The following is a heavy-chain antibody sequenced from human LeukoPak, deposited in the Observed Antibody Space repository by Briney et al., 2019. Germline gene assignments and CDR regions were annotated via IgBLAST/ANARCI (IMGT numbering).Heavy chain of an antibody. CDR1: GFTFSIYW. Sequence: GGSLRLSCAPSGFTFSIYWMHCVRQAPGKGLVWVSRIHSYGSSTSYADSVKGRFTISRDNATNTLYLQMNSLRAEDTAAYYCARDPHYYDGSGSDYFDYWGQGTLVTVSS. CDR3: ARDPHYYDGSGSDYFDY. CDR2: IHSYGSST. D-gene: IGHD3-22*01. J-gene: IGHJ4*02. V-gene: IGHV3-74*01.